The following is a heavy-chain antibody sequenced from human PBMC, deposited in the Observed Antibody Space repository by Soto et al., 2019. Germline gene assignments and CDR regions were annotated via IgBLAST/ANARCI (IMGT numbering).Heavy chain of an antibody. J-gene: IGHJ4*02. Sequence: PSETLPLTCTVSGGPISSLSYYWDWIRRPPGKGLEWIGTIYYTGRTNYNPSLRSRVIIDVDTSKNHVSLKLSSVTAADTAVYYCARHHDSWGQGTLVTVSS. CDR3: ARHHDS. CDR2: IYYTGRT. V-gene: IGHV4-39*01. CDR1: GGPISSLSYY.